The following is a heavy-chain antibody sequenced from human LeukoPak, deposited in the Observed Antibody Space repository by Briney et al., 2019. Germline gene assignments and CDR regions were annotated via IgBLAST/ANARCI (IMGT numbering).Heavy chain of an antibody. D-gene: IGHD3-10*01. J-gene: IGHJ3*02. CDR2: INPSGGST. CDR1: GYTFTSYY. Sequence: GASVTVSCKASGYTFTSYYMHWVRQAPGQGLEWMGIINPSGGSTSYAQKFQGRVNMTRDTSTSTVYMELSSLRSEDTAVYYCARDRYITMVRGVITQADAFDIWGQGTMVTVSS. V-gene: IGHV1-46*01. CDR3: ARDRYITMVRGVITQADAFDI.